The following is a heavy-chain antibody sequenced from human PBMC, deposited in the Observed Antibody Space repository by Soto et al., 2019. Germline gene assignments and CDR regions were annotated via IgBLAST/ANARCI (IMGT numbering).Heavy chain of an antibody. V-gene: IGHV4-34*01. CDR1: GGSFSGYY. CDR2: INHSGST. Sequence: SETLSLTCAVYGGSFSGYYWSWIRQPPGKGLEWIGEINHSGSTNYNPSLKSRVTISVDTSKNQFSLKLSSVTAADTAVYYCAQPAPHCTNGVCPFDYWGQGTLVTVSS. CDR3: AQPAPHCTNGVCPFDY. J-gene: IGHJ4*02. D-gene: IGHD2-8*01.